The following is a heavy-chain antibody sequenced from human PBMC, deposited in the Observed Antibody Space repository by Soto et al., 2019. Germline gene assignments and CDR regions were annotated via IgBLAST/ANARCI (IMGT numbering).Heavy chain of an antibody. D-gene: IGHD2-15*01. J-gene: IGHJ3*02. CDR2: ISYDGSNK. V-gene: IGHV3-30*03. CDR3: ASGYCSGGSCYLRQDDAFDI. CDR1: GFTFSSYC. Sequence: QVQLVESGGGVVQPGRSLRLSCAASGFTFSSYCMHWVRQAPGKGLEWVAVISYDGSNKYYADSVKGRFTISRDNSKNTLYLQMNSLRAEDTAVYYCASGYCSGGSCYLRQDDAFDIWGQGTMVTVSS.